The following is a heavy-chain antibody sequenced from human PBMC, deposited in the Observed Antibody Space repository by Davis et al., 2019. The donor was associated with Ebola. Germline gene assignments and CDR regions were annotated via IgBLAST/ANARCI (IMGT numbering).Heavy chain of an antibody. J-gene: IGHJ5*02. CDR2: INSSSSYI. V-gene: IGHV3-21*01. CDR3: ARDLVRHYDILTGYYDRWFDP. D-gene: IGHD3-9*01. CDR1: GFIFSNYN. Sequence: GGSLRLSCAASGFIFSNYNLNWVRQTPEKGLEWVSSINSSSSYIYYADSVKGRFTISRDDAKNSVYLQMNSLRAEDTAVYYCARDLVRHYDILTGYYDRWFDPWGQGTLVTVSS.